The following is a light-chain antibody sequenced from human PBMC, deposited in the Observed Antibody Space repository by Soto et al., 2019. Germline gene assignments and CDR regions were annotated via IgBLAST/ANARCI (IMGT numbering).Light chain of an antibody. CDR2: AAS. CDR3: QQLNSYLIT. CDR1: RGISSY. J-gene: IGKJ5*01. Sequence: IQLTQSPSFVSASVGDRVTSTSRASRGISSYLAWYQQKPGKAPKLLIYAASTLHTGVPSRFSGSGSGTEFTLTISSRQPEDFATYNCQQLNSYLITFGQGTRLEIK. V-gene: IGKV1-9*01.